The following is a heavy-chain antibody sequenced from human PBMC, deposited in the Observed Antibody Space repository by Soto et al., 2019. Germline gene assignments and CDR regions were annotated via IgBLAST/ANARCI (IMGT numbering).Heavy chain of an antibody. CDR2: LLRPGRST. V-gene: IGHV3-23*01. CDR1: GFMFSDYA. J-gene: IGHJ4*02. CDR3: AKDVFTE. Sequence: GGSLRLSCAASGFMFSDYAMTWARQAPGKELEWASGLLRPGRSTYYADSVKGRFTISGGTSANTVYLQMDSLRAEDTAVYYCAKDVFTEWGQGTLVNVSS. D-gene: IGHD3-16*01.